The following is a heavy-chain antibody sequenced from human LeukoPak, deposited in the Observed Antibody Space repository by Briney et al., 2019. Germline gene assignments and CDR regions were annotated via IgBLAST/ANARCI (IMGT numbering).Heavy chain of an antibody. J-gene: IGHJ4*02. V-gene: IGHV3-23*01. CDR2: ISGSGGST. Sequence: PGGSLRLSCAASGFTFSSYSMNWVRQAPGKGLEWVSAISGSGGSTYYADSVKGRFTISRDNSKNTLYLQMNSLRAEDTAVYYCAKTEYSYGPGYFDYWGQGTLVTVSS. D-gene: IGHD5-18*01. CDR1: GFTFSSYS. CDR3: AKTEYSYGPGYFDY.